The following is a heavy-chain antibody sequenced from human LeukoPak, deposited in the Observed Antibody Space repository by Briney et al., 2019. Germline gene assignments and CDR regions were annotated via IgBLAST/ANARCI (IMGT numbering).Heavy chain of an antibody. CDR2: ISYDGSNK. Sequence: GGSLRLSCAASGFTFSSYAMHWVRQAPGKGLEWVAVISYDGSNKYYADSVKGRFTISRDNSKNTLYLQMNSLRAEDTAVYHCAREGDTALDHWGQGTLVTVSS. D-gene: IGHD5-18*01. J-gene: IGHJ4*02. CDR1: GFTFSSYA. CDR3: AREGDTALDH. V-gene: IGHV3-30-3*01.